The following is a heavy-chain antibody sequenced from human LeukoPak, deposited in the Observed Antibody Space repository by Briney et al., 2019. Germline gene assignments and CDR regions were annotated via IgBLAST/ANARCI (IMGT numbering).Heavy chain of an antibody. J-gene: IGHJ6*02. Sequence: ASEKVSCKASGYTFTGYYMHWVRQAPGQGLEWMGWINPNSGGTNYAQKFQGRVTMTRDTSISTAYMELSRLRSDDTAVYYCARPITDYDSYGMDVWGQGTTVTVSS. CDR2: INPNSGGT. CDR3: ARPITDYDSYGMDV. D-gene: IGHD3-3*01. CDR1: GYTFTGYY. V-gene: IGHV1-2*02.